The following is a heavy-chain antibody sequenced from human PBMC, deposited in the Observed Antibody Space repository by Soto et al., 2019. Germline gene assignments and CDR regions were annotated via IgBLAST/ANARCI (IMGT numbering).Heavy chain of an antibody. CDR1: GFSFDDYT. V-gene: IGHV3-43*01. CDR3: AKDMAYGGNTGPFAS. J-gene: IGHJ4*02. CDR2: ITWDGYT. Sequence: EVQLVESGGVVVQPGGSLRLSCAASGFSFDDYTMHWVRQAPGKSLEWVSLITWDGYTYYIGFVEGRFSISRDNSNNSLYLQMNSPTTEDTALYYCAKDMAYGGNTGPFASWGQGTRVTVSS. D-gene: IGHD4-17*01.